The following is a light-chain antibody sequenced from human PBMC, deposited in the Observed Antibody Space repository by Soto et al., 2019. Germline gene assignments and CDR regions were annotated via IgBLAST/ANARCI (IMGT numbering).Light chain of an antibody. V-gene: IGLV4-69*01. CDR2: VTSDGSH. CDR3: QAWGTGGV. J-gene: IGLJ3*02. Sequence: QLVLTQSPSASASPGASAKLTCTLSSGHSDYAIAWHQQQPEKGPRYLMKVTSDGSHTKGDGIPDRFSGSSSGADRYLTISSLRSDDEADYYCQAWGTGGVFGGGTKLTVL. CDR1: SGHSDYA.